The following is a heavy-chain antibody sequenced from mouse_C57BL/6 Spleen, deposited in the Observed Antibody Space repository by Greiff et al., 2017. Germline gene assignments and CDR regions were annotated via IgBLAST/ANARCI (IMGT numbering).Heavy chain of an antibody. D-gene: IGHD1-1*01. CDR1: CYSITSGYY. CDR2: ISYDGSN. Sequence: EVQLQESGPGLVKPSQSLSLTCSVTCYSITSGYYWNWIRQFPGNKLEWMGYISYDGSNNYNPSLKNRISITRDTSKNQFFLKLNSVTTEDTATYYCAILITTVVANFDYWGQGTTLTVSS. V-gene: IGHV3-6*01. CDR3: AILITTVVANFDY. J-gene: IGHJ2*01.